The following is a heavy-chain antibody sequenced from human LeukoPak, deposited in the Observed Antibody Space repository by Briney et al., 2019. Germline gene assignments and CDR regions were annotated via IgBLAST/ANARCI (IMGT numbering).Heavy chain of an antibody. Sequence: PGGSLRLSCAASGFTFSTYGMTWVRQAPGKGLEWVSAISGSGGSTYYADSVKGRFTISRDNSKNTLYLQMNSLRAEDTAVYYCAKGSAIAVAGTWGDVWGKGTTVTISS. CDR1: GFTFSTYG. CDR3: AKGSAIAVAGTWGDV. CDR2: ISGSGGST. V-gene: IGHV3-23*01. D-gene: IGHD6-19*01. J-gene: IGHJ6*04.